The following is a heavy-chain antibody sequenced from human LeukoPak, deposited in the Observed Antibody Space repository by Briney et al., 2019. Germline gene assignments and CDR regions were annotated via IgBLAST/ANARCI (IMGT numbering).Heavy chain of an antibody. CDR1: GYTFTSYG. V-gene: IGHV1-18*01. D-gene: IGHD3-22*01. CDR3: ARAPLLYYYDSSGYLYFDY. Sequence: ASVKVSCKASGYTFTSYGISWGRQPPGQGLEWMGWISAYNGNTNYAQKLQGRVTMTTDTSTSTAYMELRSLRSDDTAVYYCARAPLLYYYDSSGYLYFDYWGQGTLVTVSS. CDR2: ISAYNGNT. J-gene: IGHJ4*02.